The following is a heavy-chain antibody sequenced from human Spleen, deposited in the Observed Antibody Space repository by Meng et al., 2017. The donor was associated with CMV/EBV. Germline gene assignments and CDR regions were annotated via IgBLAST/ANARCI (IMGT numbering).Heavy chain of an antibody. J-gene: IGHJ4*02. V-gene: IGHV3-15*01. Sequence: VDVVGCGGGLLRLGASLRLSCAASGFTFSTAWMSWVRQAPGKGLEWVGRIKSKTDGGTTDYAAPVKGRFTISRDDSKNTLYLQMNSLKTEDTAVYYCTTGPSWGSDYWGQGTRVTGSS. D-gene: IGHD2-2*01. CDR1: GFTFSTAW. CDR2: IKSKTDGGTT. CDR3: TTGPSWGSDY.